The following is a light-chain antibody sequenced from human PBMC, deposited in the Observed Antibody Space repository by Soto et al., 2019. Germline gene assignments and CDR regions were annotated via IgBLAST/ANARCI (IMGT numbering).Light chain of an antibody. CDR2: EVT. J-gene: IGLJ1*01. V-gene: IGLV2-14*01. CDR1: SSDVGGYNY. Sequence: QSVLTQPASVSGSPGQSITISCTGTSSDVGGYNYVSWYQHHPGKAPKLMIYEVTYRPSGVSNRFSGSKSGNTASLTISGLQAEDEADYYCSSYTSSSPYVFGTGTKVTVL. CDR3: SSYTSSSPYV.